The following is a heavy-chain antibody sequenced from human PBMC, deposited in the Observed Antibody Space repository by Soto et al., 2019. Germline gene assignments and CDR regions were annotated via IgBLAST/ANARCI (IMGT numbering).Heavy chain of an antibody. CDR3: ARMATFGSLNWFDT. Sequence: XSVKVSCNASVYSFTNNDVTWVRQATGQGLEWMGWMNPGSGDTGYAQKFQGRVTMTRDISIATAYMELSSLRSDDTAIYYCARMATFGSLNWFDTWGQGPLVTVS. CDR2: MNPGSGDT. V-gene: IGHV1-8*01. J-gene: IGHJ5*02. D-gene: IGHD3-16*01. CDR1: VYSFTNND.